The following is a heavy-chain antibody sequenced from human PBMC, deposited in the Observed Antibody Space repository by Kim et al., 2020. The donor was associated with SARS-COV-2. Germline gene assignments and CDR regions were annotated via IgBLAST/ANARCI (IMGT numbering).Heavy chain of an antibody. CDR2: DSAT. Sequence: DSATRYSPSFQGQVTISADKSISTAYLQWSSLKASDTAMYYCARRGMDVWDQGTTVTVSS. J-gene: IGHJ6*02. CDR3: ARRGMDV. V-gene: IGHV5-51*01.